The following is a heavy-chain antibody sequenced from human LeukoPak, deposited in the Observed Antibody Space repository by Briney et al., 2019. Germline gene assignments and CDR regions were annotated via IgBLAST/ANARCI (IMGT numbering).Heavy chain of an antibody. Sequence: GGSLRLSCAASGFTFSSYAMSWVRQAPGKGLEWVSAISGSGGSTYYVDSVKGRFTISRDNSKNTLYLQMNSLRAEDTAVYYCAKDRAGYCSGGSCSTFDYWGQGTLVTVSS. J-gene: IGHJ4*02. CDR3: AKDRAGYCSGGSCSTFDY. CDR1: GFTFSSYA. D-gene: IGHD2-15*01. CDR2: ISGSGGST. V-gene: IGHV3-23*01.